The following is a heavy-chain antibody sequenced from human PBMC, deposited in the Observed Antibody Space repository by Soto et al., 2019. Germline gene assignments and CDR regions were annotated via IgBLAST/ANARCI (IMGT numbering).Heavy chain of an antibody. D-gene: IGHD3-10*01. V-gene: IGHV1-18*01. Sequence: ASVKVSCKASGYTFTSYGISWVRQAPGQGLEWMGWISAYNGNTNYAQKLQGRVTMTTDTSTSTAYMELRSLRSDDTAVYYCGRNPPNGVGGFIINSYFDSGGRGPL. CDR3: GRNPPNGVGGFIINSYFDS. CDR1: GYTFTSYG. CDR2: ISAYNGNT. J-gene: IGHJ4*02.